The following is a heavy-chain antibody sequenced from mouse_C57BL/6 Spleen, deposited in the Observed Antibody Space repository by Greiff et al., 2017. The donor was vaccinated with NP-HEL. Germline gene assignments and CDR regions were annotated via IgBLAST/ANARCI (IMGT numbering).Heavy chain of an antibody. V-gene: IGHV1-18*01. J-gene: IGHJ3*01. CDR3: ARREGAWFAY. CDR1: GYTFTDYN. CDR2: INPNNGGT. Sequence: EVQLVESGPELVKPGASVKIPCKASGYTFTDYNMDWVKQSHGKSLEWIGDINPNNGGTIYNQKFKGKATLTVDKSSSTAYMELRSLTSEDTAVYYCARREGAWFAYWGQGTLVTVSA.